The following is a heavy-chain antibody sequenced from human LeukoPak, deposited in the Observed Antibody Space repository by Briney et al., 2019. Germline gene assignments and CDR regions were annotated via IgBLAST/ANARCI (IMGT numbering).Heavy chain of an antibody. V-gene: IGHV3-21*01. Sequence: GGSLRLSCAASGFTFSSYSMNWVRQAPGKGLEWVSSISSSSSYIYYADSVKGRFTISRDNAKNSLYLQMNSLRAEDTAVYYCARRYCSSTSCSRDPTRGHYYYMDVWGKGTTVTVSS. CDR2: ISSSSSYI. CDR3: ARRYCSSTSCSRDPTRGHYYYMDV. J-gene: IGHJ6*03. CDR1: GFTFSSYS. D-gene: IGHD2-2*01.